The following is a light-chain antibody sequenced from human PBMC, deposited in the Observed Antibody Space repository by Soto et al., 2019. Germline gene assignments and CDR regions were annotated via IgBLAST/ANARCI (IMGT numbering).Light chain of an antibody. CDR2: GAS. Sequence: EIVLTQSPGTLSLSPGERATLSCRTSQSVSNNYLAWYQQKPGQAPMLLIYGASSRATGIPDRFSGSGSGTDFTLSISRLEPEDFAVYYCQQYSSLWTFGQGTKVDIK. J-gene: IGKJ1*01. V-gene: IGKV3-20*01. CDR1: QSVSNNY. CDR3: QQYSSLWT.